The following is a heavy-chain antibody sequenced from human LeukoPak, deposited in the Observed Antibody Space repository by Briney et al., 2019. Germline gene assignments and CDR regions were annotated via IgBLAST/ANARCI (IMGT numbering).Heavy chain of an antibody. D-gene: IGHD6-19*01. Sequence: GSLRLSCAASGFTFSSYNMNRVRQAPGKGLEWVSYISSSSSTIYYADSVKGRFTISRDNAKNSLYLQMNSLRAEDTAVYYCARDLENSYSSGWYWGQGTLVTVSS. V-gene: IGHV3-48*01. CDR2: ISSSSSTI. CDR1: GFTFSSYN. CDR3: ARDLENSYSSGWY. J-gene: IGHJ4*02.